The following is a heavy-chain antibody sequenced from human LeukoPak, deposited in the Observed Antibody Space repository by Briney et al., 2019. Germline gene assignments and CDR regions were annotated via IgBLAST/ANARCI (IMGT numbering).Heavy chain of an antibody. V-gene: IGHV6-1*01. CDR2: TYYRSKWYI. CDR1: GDSVSSNSAA. D-gene: IGHD4-23*01. CDR3: ARGVGNFDP. Sequence: SQTLSLTCVVSGDSVSSNSAAWSWIRQSPSRGLEWLGRTYYRSKWYIDYAVSVKSRITINPDTFKNQFSLHLNSVTPEDTAVYYCARGVGNFDPWGQGTLVTVSS. J-gene: IGHJ5*02.